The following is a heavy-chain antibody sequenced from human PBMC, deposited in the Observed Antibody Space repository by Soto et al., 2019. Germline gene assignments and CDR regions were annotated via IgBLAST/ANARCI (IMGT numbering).Heavy chain of an antibody. D-gene: IGHD6-13*01. Sequence: GGSLRLSCAASGFTFSSYGMRWVRQAPGKGLEWVAVISYDGINTYYADSVKGRVTISRDNTKNTVYLQMNSLRAKDTGVYYCAKDMPFGIAAAAGYYYGMDVWGQGTTVTVSS. CDR1: GFTFSSYG. V-gene: IGHV3-30*18. CDR2: ISYDGINT. CDR3: AKDMPFGIAAAAGYYYGMDV. J-gene: IGHJ6*02.